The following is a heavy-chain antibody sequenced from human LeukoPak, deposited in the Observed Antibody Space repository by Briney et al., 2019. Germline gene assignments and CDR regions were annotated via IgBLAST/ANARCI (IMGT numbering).Heavy chain of an antibody. V-gene: IGHV4-59*08. CDR3: ARLASDAFDV. J-gene: IGHJ3*01. CDR2: IYYSGST. CDR1: GGSISSYF. Sequence: SETLSLTCTVSGGSISSYFWGWIPHPPGKGPEWIGYIYYSGSTNDNPSLKSRVTISVDTSKNQFSLKLSSVTAADTAVYYCARLASDAFDVWGQGTMVTVSS.